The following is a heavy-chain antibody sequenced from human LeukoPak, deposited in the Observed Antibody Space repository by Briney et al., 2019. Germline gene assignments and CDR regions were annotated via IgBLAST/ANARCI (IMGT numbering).Heavy chain of an antibody. CDR2: INHSGST. CDR3: ARGRNRGCSGGSCCPTFDY. Sequence: SETLSLTCAVYGGSFSGYYWSWIRQPPGKGLEWIGEINHSGSTNYNPSLKSRVTISVDTSKNQCSLKLSSVTAADTAVYYCARGRNRGCSGGSCCPTFDYWGQGTLVTVSS. J-gene: IGHJ4*02. D-gene: IGHD2-15*01. CDR1: GGSFSGYY. V-gene: IGHV4-34*01.